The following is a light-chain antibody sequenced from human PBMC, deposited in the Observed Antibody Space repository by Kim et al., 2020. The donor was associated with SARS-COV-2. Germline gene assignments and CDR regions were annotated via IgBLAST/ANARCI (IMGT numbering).Light chain of an antibody. CDR1: QSVKNN. J-gene: IGKJ2*01. V-gene: IGKV3-20*01. CDR3: QQYGGSPLYT. Sequence: IVMTQSPATLSVSPGERVTLSCRASQSVKNNLAWYQQRPGQAPRLLIYGASSRATGIPDRFSGSGSGTDFTLTISRLEPEDSAVYYCQQYGGSPLYTFGQGTKLEI. CDR2: GAS.